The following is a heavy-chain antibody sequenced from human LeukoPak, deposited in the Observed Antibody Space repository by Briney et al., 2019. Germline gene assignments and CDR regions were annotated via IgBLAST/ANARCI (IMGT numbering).Heavy chain of an antibody. D-gene: IGHD3-22*01. J-gene: IGHJ4*02. Sequence: GGSLRLSCAASGFTFSSYAMSWVREAPGKGVEWVSAISGSGGGTYYADSVKGRFTISRDNSKNTLYLQMNSLIAEDTAVYYCANQAIRIFTMIVVVPPDFDYWGQGTLVTVSS. CDR3: ANQAIRIFTMIVVVPPDFDY. CDR1: GFTFSSYA. V-gene: IGHV3-23*01. CDR2: ISGSGGGT.